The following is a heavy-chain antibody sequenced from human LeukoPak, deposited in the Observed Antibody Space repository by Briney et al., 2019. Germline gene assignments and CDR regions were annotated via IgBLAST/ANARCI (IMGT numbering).Heavy chain of an antibody. D-gene: IGHD6-19*01. J-gene: IGHJ4*02. V-gene: IGHV4-34*01. Sequence: PSETLSLTCAVYGGSFSVYHWSWIRQPPGKGLEWIGEINHSGSTNYIPSLKSRVTISIDTSKNQFSLKLSSVTAADTAVYYCARHRYSSGPEYYFDYWGQGTLVTVSS. CDR2: INHSGST. CDR3: ARHRYSSGPEYYFDY. CDR1: GGSFSVYH.